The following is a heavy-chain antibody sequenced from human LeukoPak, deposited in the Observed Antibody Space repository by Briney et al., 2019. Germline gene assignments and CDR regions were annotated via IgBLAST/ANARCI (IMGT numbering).Heavy chain of an antibody. Sequence: ASVKVSCKASGYTFTGYYMRWVRQAPGQGLEWMGWINPNSGGTNYAQKFQGRVTMTRDTSISTAYMELSRLRSDDTAVYYCATGYGGNPYYFDYWGQGTLVTVSS. CDR2: INPNSGGT. V-gene: IGHV1-2*02. CDR3: ATGYGGNPYYFDY. D-gene: IGHD4-23*01. CDR1: GYTFTGYY. J-gene: IGHJ4*02.